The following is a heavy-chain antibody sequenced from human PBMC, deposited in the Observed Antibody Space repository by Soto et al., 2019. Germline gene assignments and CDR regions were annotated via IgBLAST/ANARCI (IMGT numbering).Heavy chain of an antibody. D-gene: IGHD5-12*01. CDR1: GFTFSDYY. Sequence: QVQIVESGGGLVKPGGSLRLACAASGFTFSDYYMSWIRQAPGKGLEWVSYISSSGRNIYYTDSVKGRFTISRDNTKNLLYLQMSSLRVEDTAVYYCARDLPGTISRAHVFEAFDIWGHGTTVTVSS. J-gene: IGHJ3*02. CDR3: ARDLPGTISRAHVFEAFDI. CDR2: ISSSGRNI. V-gene: IGHV3-11*01.